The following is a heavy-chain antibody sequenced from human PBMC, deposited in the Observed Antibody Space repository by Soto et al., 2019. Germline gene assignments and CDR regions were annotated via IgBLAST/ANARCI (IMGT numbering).Heavy chain of an antibody. D-gene: IGHD4-4*01. CDR3: ALAGYDSNYYAVTPLSAGHF. J-gene: IGHJ4*02. CDR2: ISSSGSII. V-gene: IGHV3-11*01. Sequence: QVQLVVSGGGLVKPGGSLRISCAASGFTFSDYYISWIRQAPGKGLEWVSYISSSGSIIYYADSVKGRFTISRDNAKNSRYLQMNSLRAEETAVYYCALAGYDSNYYAVTPLSAGHFWGQGTLVTVSS. CDR1: GFTFSDYY.